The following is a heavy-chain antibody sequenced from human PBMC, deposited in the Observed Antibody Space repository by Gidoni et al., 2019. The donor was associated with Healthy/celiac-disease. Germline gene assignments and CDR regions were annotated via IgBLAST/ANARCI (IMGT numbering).Heavy chain of an antibody. V-gene: IGHV3-73*02. Sequence: EVQLVESGGGLVQPGGSLKLSCAASGFTFSGSAMHWVRQASGKGLEWVGRIRSKANSYATAYAASVKGRFTISRDDSKNTAYLQMNSLKTEDTAVYYCTRHGGAGMDAWGQGTTVTVSS. CDR2: IRSKANSYAT. CDR1: GFTFSGSA. CDR3: TRHGGAGMDA. D-gene: IGHD2-15*01. J-gene: IGHJ6*02.